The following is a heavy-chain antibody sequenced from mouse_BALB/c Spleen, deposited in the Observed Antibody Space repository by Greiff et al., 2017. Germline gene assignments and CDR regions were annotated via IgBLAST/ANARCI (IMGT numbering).Heavy chain of an antibody. J-gene: IGHJ3*01. D-gene: IGHD1-1*01. V-gene: IGHV1-7*01. Sequence: VQLQQSGAELAKPGASVKMSCKASGYTFTSYWMHWVKQRPGQGLEWIGYINPSTGYTEYNQKFKDKATLTADKSSSTAYMQLSSLTSEDSAVYYCARRDFGSSYPFAYWGQGTLVTVSA. CDR1: GYTFTSYW. CDR2: INPSTGYT. CDR3: ARRDFGSSYPFAY.